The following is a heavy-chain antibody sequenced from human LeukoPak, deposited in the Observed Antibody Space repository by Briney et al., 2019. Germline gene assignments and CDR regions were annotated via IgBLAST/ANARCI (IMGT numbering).Heavy chain of an antibody. CDR1: GFTFSNHW. J-gene: IGHJ5*02. D-gene: IGHD4-17*01. CDR3: ARGSDETVTISGWFDP. Sequence: GGSLRLSCAASGFTFSNHWMHWVRQGPGKGLVWVPRLNSDGRTTTYADSVKGRFTISRDNAKNTLYLQMNSLRVEDTAVYYCARGSDETVTISGWFDPWGQGALVTVSS. V-gene: IGHV3-74*01. CDR2: LNSDGRTT.